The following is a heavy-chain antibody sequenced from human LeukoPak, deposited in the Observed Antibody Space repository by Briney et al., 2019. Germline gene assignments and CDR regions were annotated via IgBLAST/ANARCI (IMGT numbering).Heavy chain of an antibody. D-gene: IGHD3-10*01. CDR2: ICPGDSDT. Sequence: GESLKISCKGSGYSFTSYWIGWVRQMPGKGLEWMGIICPGDSDTRYSPSFQGQVTISADKSISTAYLQWSSLKASDTAMYYCARQGVTMVRGVPHNWFDPWGQGTLVTVSS. CDR3: ARQGVTMVRGVPHNWFDP. CDR1: GYSFTSYW. V-gene: IGHV5-51*01. J-gene: IGHJ5*02.